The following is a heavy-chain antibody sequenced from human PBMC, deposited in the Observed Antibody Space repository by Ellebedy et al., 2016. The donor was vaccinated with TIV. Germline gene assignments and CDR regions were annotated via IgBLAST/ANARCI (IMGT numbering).Heavy chain of an antibody. CDR2: IYYNGST. V-gene: IGHV4-59*01. Sequence: MPSETLSLTCTVSSGSISSYYWNWIRQPPGKGLELIGYIYYNGSTHYSPSLKVRVTISVDTSKNQFSLKLNSVTAADTAIYYCARARPRPSGWFDPWGQGILVTVSS. J-gene: IGHJ5*02. CDR1: SGSISSYY. CDR3: ARARPRPSGWFDP.